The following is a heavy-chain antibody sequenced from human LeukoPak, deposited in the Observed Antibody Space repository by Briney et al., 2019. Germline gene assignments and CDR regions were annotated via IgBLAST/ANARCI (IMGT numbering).Heavy chain of an antibody. J-gene: IGHJ4*02. CDR2: IYMSGSA. D-gene: IGHD6-6*01. CDR1: GGSITSYY. Sequence: SETLSLTCTVSGGSITSYYWSWIRQPAGKGLEWLGHIYMSGSANYNPSLQSRVTMSIDTSKNQFSLKLSSVTAADTAVYFCARVVNNFFDDWGQGTLVTVSS. CDR3: ARVVNNFFDD. V-gene: IGHV4-4*07.